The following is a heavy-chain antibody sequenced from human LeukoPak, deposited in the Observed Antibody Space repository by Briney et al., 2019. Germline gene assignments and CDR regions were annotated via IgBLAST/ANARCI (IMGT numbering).Heavy chain of an antibody. D-gene: IGHD7-27*01. Sequence: SETLSLTCAVYGGSFCGYYWSWIRQPPGKGLEWIGEINHSGSTNYNPSLKSRVTISVDTSKNQFSLKLSSVTAADTAVYYCARAAAGDSDYWGQGTLVTVSS. CDR1: GGSFCGYY. CDR3: ARAAAGDSDY. CDR2: INHSGST. J-gene: IGHJ4*02. V-gene: IGHV4-34*01.